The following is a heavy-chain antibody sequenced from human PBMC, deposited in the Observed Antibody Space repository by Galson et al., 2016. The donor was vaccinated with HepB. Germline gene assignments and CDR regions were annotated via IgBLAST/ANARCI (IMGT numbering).Heavy chain of an antibody. D-gene: IGHD1-26*01. CDR3: AGGHSGGSLPYCEY. CDR2: IYPGDSDP. V-gene: IGHV5-51*01. J-gene: IGHJ4*02. Sequence: QSGAEVKKPGESLRISCEGSGYSFINHWIVWVRQMPGKGLEWMGIIYPGDSDPRYSPSFKGQVTISADKSIGTAYLQWSSLKASDTAMYDCAGGHSGGSLPYCEYWGQGTLVTVSS. CDR1: GYSFINHW.